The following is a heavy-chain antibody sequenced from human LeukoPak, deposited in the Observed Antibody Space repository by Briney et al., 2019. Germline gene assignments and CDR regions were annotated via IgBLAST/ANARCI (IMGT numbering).Heavy chain of an antibody. V-gene: IGHV3-48*03. CDR1: GFTFSSYE. D-gene: IGHD4-17*01. Sequence: GGSLRLSCAASGFTFSSYEMNWVRQAPGKGLEWVSYISSSGSTIYYADSVEGRFTISRDNAKNSLYLQMNSLRAEDTAVYYCARGPTVTTSGFDYWGQGTLVTVSS. CDR2: ISSSGSTI. J-gene: IGHJ4*02. CDR3: ARGPTVTTSGFDY.